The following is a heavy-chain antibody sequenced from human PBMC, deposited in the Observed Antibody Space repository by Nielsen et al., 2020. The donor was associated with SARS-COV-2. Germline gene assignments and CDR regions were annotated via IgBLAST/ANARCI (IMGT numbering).Heavy chain of an antibody. CDR2: IYYSGST. D-gene: IGHD1-7*01. CDR3: AREGRITGTTDWFDP. J-gene: IGHJ5*02. Sequence: SETLSLTCTVSGGSISSGGYYWSWIRQHPGKGLEWIGYIYYSGSTYYNPSLKSRVTVSVDTSKNQFSLKLSSVTAADTAVYYCAREGRITGTTDWFDPWGQGTLVTVSS. CDR1: GGSISSGGYY. V-gene: IGHV4-31*03.